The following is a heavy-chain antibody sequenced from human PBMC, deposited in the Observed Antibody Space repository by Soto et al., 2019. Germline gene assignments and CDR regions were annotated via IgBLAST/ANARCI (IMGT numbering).Heavy chain of an antibody. CDR2: IFYSGGT. CDR1: GGSISSSSYY. Sequence: QLQLQESGPGLVKPSETLSLTCTVSGGSISSSSYYWGWIRQPPGKGLEWIGNIFYSGGTYYTPSLTRPATISVATSNNQFPLQLSSVTAADTAVYYCASPSAGTIFDYWGQGTLVTVSS. D-gene: IGHD1-26*01. V-gene: IGHV4-39*01. J-gene: IGHJ4*02. CDR3: ASPSAGTIFDY.